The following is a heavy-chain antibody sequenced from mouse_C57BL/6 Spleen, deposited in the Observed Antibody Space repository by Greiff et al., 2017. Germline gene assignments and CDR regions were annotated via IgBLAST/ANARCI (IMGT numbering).Heavy chain of an antibody. Sequence: EVQRVESEGGLVQPGSSMKLSCTASGYTFSDYYMDWVRQVPEKGLEWVANINYDGSSTNYLDSLKSRFIISRDNEKNILYLQMSSLKSEDTATYYCARGCRTTVVADYAMDYWGQGTSVTVSS. J-gene: IGHJ4*01. CDR3: ARGCRTTVVADYAMDY. CDR1: GYTFSDYY. CDR2: INYDGSST. D-gene: IGHD1-1*01. V-gene: IGHV5-16*01.